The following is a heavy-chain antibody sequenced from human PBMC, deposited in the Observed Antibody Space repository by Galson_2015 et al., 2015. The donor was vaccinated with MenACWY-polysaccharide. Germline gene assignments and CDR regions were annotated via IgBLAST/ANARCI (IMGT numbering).Heavy chain of an antibody. J-gene: IGHJ3*01. CDR3: TGDGISGGAFDV. Sequence: SVKVSCKASGYTFTGYYIHWVRQAPGQGLEWMGWIYPNSGGTIYAQRFQGRITMTRDTSISTAYMELSSLRSDDTAVYYCTGDGISGGAFDVWGQGTMVTVSS. CDR2: IYPNSGGT. V-gene: IGHV1-2*02. D-gene: IGHD2/OR15-2a*01. CDR1: GYTFTGYY.